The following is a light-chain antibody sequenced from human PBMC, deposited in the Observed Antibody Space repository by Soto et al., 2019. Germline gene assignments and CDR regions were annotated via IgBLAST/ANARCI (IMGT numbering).Light chain of an antibody. V-gene: IGLV2-23*01. CDR3: CSYAGDITWV. J-gene: IGLJ3*02. CDR1: SSDVGGYNL. Sequence: QSALTQPASVSGSPGQSITISCTGTSSDVGGYNLVSWYQQHPGKAPKLMISGGSKRPLGVSNRFSGSKSGNTASLTISGLQAEDEADYYCCSYAGDITWVFGGGTKLTVL. CDR2: GGS.